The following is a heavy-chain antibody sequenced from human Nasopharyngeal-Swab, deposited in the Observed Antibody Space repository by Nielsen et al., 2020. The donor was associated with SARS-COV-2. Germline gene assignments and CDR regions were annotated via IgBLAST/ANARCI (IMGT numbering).Heavy chain of an antibody. J-gene: IGHJ4*02. CDR2: IKQDGSEI. CDR1: GFTFSNYW. D-gene: IGHD3-3*01. CDR3: ARLKYDFWNGPPEDY. V-gene: IGHV3-7*01. Sequence: GGSLRLSCAASGFTFSNYWMSWVRQAPGKGLEWVANIKQDGSEIYYVDSLKGRFTISRDNAKNSLYLQMNSLSSEDTAVYYCARLKYDFWNGPPEDYWGQGTLVTVSS.